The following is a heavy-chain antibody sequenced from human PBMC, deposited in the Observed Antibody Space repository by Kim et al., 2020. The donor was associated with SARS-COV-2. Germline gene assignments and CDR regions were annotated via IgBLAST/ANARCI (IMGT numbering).Heavy chain of an antibody. CDR1: GFTFSNYA. D-gene: IGHD5-12*01. V-gene: IGHV3-23*01. J-gene: IGHJ4*02. Sequence: GGSLRLSCVASGFTFSNYAMSWVRQAPGKGLEWVSAISGSGIRTYFADSVKSRFTISRDNSKHTVYVQMNSLRADYTAVYYCVKGGLRGRFDSWGQGTLVAVSS. CDR3: VKGGLRGRFDS. CDR2: ISGSGIRT.